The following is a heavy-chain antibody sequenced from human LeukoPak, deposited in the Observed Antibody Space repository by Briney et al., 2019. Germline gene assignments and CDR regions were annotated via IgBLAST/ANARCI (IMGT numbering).Heavy chain of an antibody. V-gene: IGHV4-59*08. D-gene: IGHD2/OR15-2a*01. CDR1: GGSISSHY. J-gene: IGHJ6*03. CDR3: ARLEYYYYYYRDV. CDR2: IYYSGST. Sequence: SETLSLTCTVSGGSISSHYWSWIRQPPGKGLEWIGYIYYSGSTNYNPSLKSRVTLSVDTSKSQFSLNLTSVTAADTAVYYCARLEYYYYYYRDVWRKGTTVTVSS.